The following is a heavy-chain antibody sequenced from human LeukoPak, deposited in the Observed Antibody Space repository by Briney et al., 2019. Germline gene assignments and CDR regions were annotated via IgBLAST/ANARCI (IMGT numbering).Heavy chain of an antibody. CDR2: IDYSGST. CDR3: ARSYPPGSGSYVDY. Sequence: SSETLSLTCTVSGGSIRSGGYFWTWIRQPPGKGLDGIGYIDYSGSTYYNPSLKSRLTISLDTSKNQFSLKLTSVTAADTAVYSCARSYPPGSGSYVDYWGQGTLVTVSS. V-gene: IGHV4-30-4*01. CDR1: GGSIRSGGYF. D-gene: IGHD3-10*01. J-gene: IGHJ4*02.